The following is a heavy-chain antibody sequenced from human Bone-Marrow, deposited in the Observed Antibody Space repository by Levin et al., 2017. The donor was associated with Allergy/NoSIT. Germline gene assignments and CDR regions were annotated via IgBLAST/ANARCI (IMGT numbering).Heavy chain of an antibody. CDR3: ARGSTFDY. D-gene: IGHD3-10*01. CDR2: ISSDGNDK. CDR1: GFTLSSFG. Sequence: GESLKISCAASGFTLSSFGMHWVRQAPGKGLEWVAIISSDGNDKYYADSVKGRFTISRDISQETLYLQMNNVRPEDTAVYYCARGSTFDYWGQGTLVTVSS. J-gene: IGHJ4*02. V-gene: IGHV3-30*03.